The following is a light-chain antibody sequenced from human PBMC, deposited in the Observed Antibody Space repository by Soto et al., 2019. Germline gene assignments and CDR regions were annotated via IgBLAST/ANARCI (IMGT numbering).Light chain of an antibody. CDR2: EAS. J-gene: IGLJ3*02. CDR1: SSDVGGYNY. CDR3: SSYSSSSTRV. V-gene: IGLV2-14*01. Sequence: QSALTQPASVSGSPGQSITISCTGTSSDVGGYNYVSWYQQHPGKAPKLMIYEASNRPSRVSNRFSGSNSSNTASLTISGLQDEEEADYYWSSYSSSSTRVFGGGTKLTVL.